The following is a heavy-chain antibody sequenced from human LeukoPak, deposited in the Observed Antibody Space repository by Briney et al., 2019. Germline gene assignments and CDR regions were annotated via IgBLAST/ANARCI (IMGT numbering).Heavy chain of an antibody. J-gene: IGHJ3*02. V-gene: IGHV4-34*01. D-gene: IGHD3-9*01. Sequence: SETLSLTCAVYGGSFSGYYWSWIRQPPGKGLEWIGEINHSGSTNYNLSLKSRVTISVDTSKNQFSLKLSSVTAADTAVYYCARHPPRITIFWRAHDDAFDIWGQGTMVTVSS. CDR1: GGSFSGYY. CDR3: ARHPPRITIFWRAHDDAFDI. CDR2: INHSGST.